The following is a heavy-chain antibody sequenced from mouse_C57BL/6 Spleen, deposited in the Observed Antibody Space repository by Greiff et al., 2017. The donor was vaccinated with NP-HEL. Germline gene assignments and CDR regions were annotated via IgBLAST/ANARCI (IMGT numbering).Heavy chain of an antibody. D-gene: IGHD1-1*01. CDR2: ISDGGSYT. V-gene: IGHV5-4*01. CDR1: GFTFSSYA. Sequence: EVHLVESGGGLVKPGGSLKLSCAASGFTFSSYAMSWVRQTPEKRLEWVATISDGGSYTYYPDNVKGRFTISRDKAKNNLYLQMSHLKSEDTAMYYCARDITTVVEDYFDYWGQGTTLTVSS. J-gene: IGHJ2*01. CDR3: ARDITTVVEDYFDY.